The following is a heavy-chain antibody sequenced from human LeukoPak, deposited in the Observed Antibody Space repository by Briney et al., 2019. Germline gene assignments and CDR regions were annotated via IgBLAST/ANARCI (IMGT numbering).Heavy chain of an antibody. CDR3: ARGYLIDY. J-gene: IGHJ4*02. CDR2: IFSGGNT. V-gene: IGHV3-66*01. Sequence: PGGSLRLSCAASEFTVSSNPMSWVRQAPGKGLEWVSIIFSGGNTYYADSVKGRFTISRDNSNNTLYLQMNSLRAEDTAVYYCARGYLIDYWGQGTLVTVSS. D-gene: IGHD1-26*01. CDR1: EFTVSSNP.